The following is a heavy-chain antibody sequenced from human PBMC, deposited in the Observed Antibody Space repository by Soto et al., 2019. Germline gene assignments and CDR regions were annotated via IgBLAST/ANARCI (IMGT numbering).Heavy chain of an antibody. CDR3: ARGMYYYDSSGYYYDNWGYYFDY. D-gene: IGHD3-22*01. V-gene: IGHV4-30-2*01. CDR1: GGSISSGGYS. Sequence: SETLSLTCAVSGGSISSGGYSWSWIRQPPGKVLEWIGYIYHSGSTYYNPSLKSRVTISVDRSKNQFSLKLSSVTAADTAVYYCARGMYYYDSSGYYYDNWGYYFDYWGQGTLVTVSS. J-gene: IGHJ4*02. CDR2: IYHSGST.